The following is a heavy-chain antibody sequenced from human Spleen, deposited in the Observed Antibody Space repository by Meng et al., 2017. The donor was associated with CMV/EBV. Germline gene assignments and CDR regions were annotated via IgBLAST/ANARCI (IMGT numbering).Heavy chain of an antibody. CDR1: GFTFSTYE. CDR2: INNSGGAT. V-gene: IGHV3-48*03. J-gene: IGHJ3*01. Sequence: GESLKISCAASGFTFSTYEMDWVRQAPGKGLEWVAYINNSGGATYYADSVKGRFTISRDNARNSLYLQMNSLRAEDTAVYYCARDGSPIYYDSSDYDAFDFWGQGTMVTVSS. CDR3: ARDGSPIYYDSSDYDAFDF. D-gene: IGHD3-22*01.